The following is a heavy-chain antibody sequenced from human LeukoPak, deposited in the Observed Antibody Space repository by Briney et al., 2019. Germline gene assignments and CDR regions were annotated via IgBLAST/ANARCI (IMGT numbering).Heavy chain of an antibody. D-gene: IGHD2-2*01. CDR2: ISAYNGNT. V-gene: IGHV1-18*01. CDR3: AREVCSSASCYPFFDY. J-gene: IGHJ4*02. CDR1: GYTFTSYG. Sequence: ASVKVSCKASGYTFTSYGTSWVRQAPGQGLEWMGWISAYNGNTNYAQKLQGRVTMTTDTSTSTAYMELRSLRSDDTAVYYCAREVCSSASCYPFFDYWGQGTLVTVSS.